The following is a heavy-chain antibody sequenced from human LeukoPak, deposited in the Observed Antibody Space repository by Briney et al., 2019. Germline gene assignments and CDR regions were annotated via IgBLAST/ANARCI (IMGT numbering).Heavy chain of an antibody. Sequence: GGSLRLSCSAPGFPVRNNFMSELRQAPGKGLHWVSFSYSGGRTYYADSVNGRFTISRENSNNSLYLQMNRLRDEDPAVYFCATGERMVGGDGVDYWGQGTLVTVSS. CDR1: GFPVRNNF. V-gene: IGHV3-66*01. J-gene: IGHJ4*02. CDR2: SYSGGRT. CDR3: ATGERMVGGDGVDY. D-gene: IGHD3-10*01.